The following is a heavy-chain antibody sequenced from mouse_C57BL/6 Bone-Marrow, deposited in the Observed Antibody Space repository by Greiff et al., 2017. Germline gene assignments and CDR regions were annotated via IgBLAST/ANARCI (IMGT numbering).Heavy chain of an antibody. J-gene: IGHJ4*01. CDR3: ARKFKGAMDY. CDR1: GYTFTSYW. V-gene: IGHV1-69*01. CDR2: IDPSDSYT. Sequence: QVQLQQPGAELVMPGASVKLSCKASGYTFTSYWMHWVQQRPGQGLEWIGTIDPSDSYTNYNQKFKGKSTLTVDKSSSTAYMQLSSLTSEDTAVYYCARKFKGAMDYWGQGTSVTVSS.